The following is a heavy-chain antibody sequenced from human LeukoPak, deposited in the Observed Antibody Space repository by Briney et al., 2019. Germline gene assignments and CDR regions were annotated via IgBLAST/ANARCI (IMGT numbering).Heavy chain of an antibody. CDR3: ARRWSFDY. D-gene: IGHD2-15*01. CDR2: TSRDGTTT. J-gene: IGHJ4*02. Sequence: GRSLTLSCPLSGFTSSNDWMHWVRRAPGKGLVWDSRTSRDGTTTNYGGSVTGRFTTSTQPATNTLYTQIASLRTTHAAVYYCARRWSFDYSGQRTLVTV. CDR1: GFTSSNDW. V-gene: IGHV3-74*01.